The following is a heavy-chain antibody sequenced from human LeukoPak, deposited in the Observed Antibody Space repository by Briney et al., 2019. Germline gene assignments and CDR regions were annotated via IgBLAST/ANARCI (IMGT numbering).Heavy chain of an antibody. D-gene: IGHD3-16*01. J-gene: IGHJ4*02. CDR1: GFTFSSYW. CDR2: IKQDGSEK. V-gene: IGHV3-7*01. CDR3: ARARRGYYFDY. Sequence: GGSLRLSCAASGFTFSSYWMGWVRQAPGKGLEWVANIKQDGSEKYYVDSVKGQFTISRDNAKNSLYLQMNSLRAEDTAVYYCARARRGYYFDYWGQGTLVTVSS.